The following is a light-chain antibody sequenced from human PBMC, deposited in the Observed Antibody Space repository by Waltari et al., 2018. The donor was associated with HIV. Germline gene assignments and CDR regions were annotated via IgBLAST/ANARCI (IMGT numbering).Light chain of an antibody. Sequence: IRMTPSPSSFSASIGDSVTITCRASQGISNSVTWYQQRPGAAPKLLIYDASVLQSGVPSRFSGGGSGSDFSLTISCLQSEDFATYYCQHYHSDPPTFGPGARVEIK. J-gene: IGKJ1*01. V-gene: IGKV1-8*01. CDR1: QGISNS. CDR3: QHYHSDPPT. CDR2: DAS.